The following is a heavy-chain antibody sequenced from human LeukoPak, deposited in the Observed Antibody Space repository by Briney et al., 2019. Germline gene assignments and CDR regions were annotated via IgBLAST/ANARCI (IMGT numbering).Heavy chain of an antibody. CDR3: ARDRSVADTV. J-gene: IGHJ4*02. CDR2: ISSSSYT. V-gene: IGHV3-11*06. CDR1: GFTFSYYY. Sequence: GGSLRLSCAASGFTFSYYYMSWIRQAPGQGLEWISYISSSSYTKYALSVKGRFSISRDNAKNSLYLRMNSLRAEDTAVYYCARDRSVADTVWGQGTLVTVSS. D-gene: IGHD6-19*01.